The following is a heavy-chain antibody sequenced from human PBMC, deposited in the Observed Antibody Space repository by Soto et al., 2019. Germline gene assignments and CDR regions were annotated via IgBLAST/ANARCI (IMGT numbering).Heavy chain of an antibody. J-gene: IGHJ4*02. Sequence: PSETLSLTCTVSGGSISSSSYYRGWIRQPPGKGLEWIGSIYYSGSTYYNPSLKSRVTISVDTSKNQFSLKLSSVTAADTAVYYCATQGLDIAARPYDYWGQGTLVTVSS. D-gene: IGHD6-6*01. CDR2: IYYSGST. CDR1: GGSISSSSYY. CDR3: ATQGLDIAARPYDY. V-gene: IGHV4-39*01.